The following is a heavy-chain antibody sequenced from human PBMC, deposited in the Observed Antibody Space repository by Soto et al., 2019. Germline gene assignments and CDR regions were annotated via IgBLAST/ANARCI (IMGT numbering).Heavy chain of an antibody. CDR1: GYSISSSNW. D-gene: IGHD1-26*01. V-gene: IGHV4-28*01. CDR2: IYYSGTT. J-gene: IGHJ4*02. Sequence: QVQLQESGPGLVKPSDTLSLTCAVSGYSISSSNWWGWIRQPPGKGLEWIGYIYYSGTTYYNPSLKIRVNMSVDTSKNPFSLKLTSVTAVDTAVYYCARREIEGPIDCWGQGTLVTVSS. CDR3: ARREIEGPIDC.